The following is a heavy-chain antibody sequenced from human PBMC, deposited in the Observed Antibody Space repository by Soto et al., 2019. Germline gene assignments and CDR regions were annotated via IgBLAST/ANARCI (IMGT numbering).Heavy chain of an antibody. J-gene: IGHJ6*02. D-gene: IGHD2-2*01. CDR2: IIPIFGTA. CDR1: GGTFSSYA. Sequence: QVQLVQSGAEVKKPGSSVKVSCKDSGGTFSSYAISWVRQAPGQGLEWMGGIIPIFGTANYAQKFQGRVTITADDSTSTSDMELSSLRSEDTAVYYCARDSTEDIVVVPAAPEDYYYGMDVWGQGTTVTVSS. CDR3: ARDSTEDIVVVPAAPEDYYYGMDV. V-gene: IGHV1-69*01.